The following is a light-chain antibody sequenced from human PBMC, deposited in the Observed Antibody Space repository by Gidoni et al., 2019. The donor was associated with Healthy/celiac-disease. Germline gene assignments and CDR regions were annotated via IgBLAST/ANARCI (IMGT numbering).Light chain of an antibody. CDR2: GNS. CDR1: SSNIGAGYD. J-gene: IGLJ1*01. V-gene: IGLV1-40*01. Sequence: QSVLTQPPSVSGAPGPRVTISCTGSSSNIGAGYDVHWYQQLPGTAPKLLIYGNSNRPSGVPDRFSVSKSGTSASLAITGLQAEDEADYYCQSYDSSLSGYVFGTGNKVTVL. CDR3: QSYDSSLSGYV.